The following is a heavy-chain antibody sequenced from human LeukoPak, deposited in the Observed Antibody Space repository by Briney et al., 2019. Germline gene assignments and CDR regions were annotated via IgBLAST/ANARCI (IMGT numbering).Heavy chain of an antibody. CDR3: TREGYSYLSYYYYYYMDV. Sequence: GGSLRLSCAASGFTFSGSAMHWVRQASGKGLEWVGRIRSKANSSATAYAASVKGRFSISRDDSKNKAYLQMNSLTTEDTAVYYCTREGYSYLSYYYYYYMDVWGKGTTVTVSS. CDR2: IRSKANSSAT. V-gene: IGHV3-73*01. J-gene: IGHJ6*03. D-gene: IGHD5-18*01. CDR1: GFTFSGSA.